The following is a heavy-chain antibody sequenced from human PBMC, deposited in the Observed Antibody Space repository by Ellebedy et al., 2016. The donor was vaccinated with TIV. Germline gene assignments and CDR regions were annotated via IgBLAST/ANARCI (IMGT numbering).Heavy chain of an antibody. V-gene: IGHV1-8*01. J-gene: IGHJ6*03. CDR2: MNPNSGNT. CDR1: GYTFTSYD. Sequence: ASVKVSXXASGYTFTSYDINWVRQATGQGLEWMGWMNPNSGNTGYAQKFQGRVTMTRNTSISTAYMELSSLRSDDTAVYYCARASDREARSRWLVPNYYYYYYMDVWGKGTTVTVSS. D-gene: IGHD3-22*01. CDR3: ARASDREARSRWLVPNYYYYYYMDV.